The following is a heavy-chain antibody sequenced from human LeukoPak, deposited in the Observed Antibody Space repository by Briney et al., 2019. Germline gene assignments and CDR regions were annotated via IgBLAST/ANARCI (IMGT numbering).Heavy chain of an antibody. V-gene: IGHV1-69*13. CDR2: IIPIFGTA. Sequence: SVIVSCKASGGTFSSYTISWVRQAPGQGLEWMGGIIPIFGTANYAQKFQGRVTITADESTSTAYMELSSLRSEDTAVYYCARVNGRGYSYGYPDYWGQGTLVTVSS. CDR1: GGTFSSYT. J-gene: IGHJ4*02. D-gene: IGHD5-18*01. CDR3: ARVNGRGYSYGYPDY.